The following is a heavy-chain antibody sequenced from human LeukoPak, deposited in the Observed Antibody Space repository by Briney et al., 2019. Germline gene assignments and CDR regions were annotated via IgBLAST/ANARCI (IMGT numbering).Heavy chain of an antibody. CDR3: ARVRNRITIFGVVMNYYYYMDV. V-gene: IGHV3-7*01. D-gene: IGHD3-3*01. J-gene: IGHJ6*03. Sequence: GGSLRLSCAASGFTFSSYWMSWVRQAPGKGLEWVANIKQDGSEKYYVDSVKGRFTISRDNAKNSLYLQMNSLRAEDTAVYYCARVRNRITIFGVVMNYYYYMDVWGKGTTVTVSS. CDR1: GFTFSSYW. CDR2: IKQDGSEK.